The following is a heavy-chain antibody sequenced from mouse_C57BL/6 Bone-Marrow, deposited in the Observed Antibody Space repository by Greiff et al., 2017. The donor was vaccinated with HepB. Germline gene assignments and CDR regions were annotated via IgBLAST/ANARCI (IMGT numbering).Heavy chain of an antibody. J-gene: IGHJ4*01. CDR2: IRNKANGYTT. D-gene: IGHD2-1*01. CDR3: ASSRYLYYGISYYAMDY. Sequence: EVKLVESGGGLVQPGGSLSLSCAASGFTFTDYYMSWVRQPPGKALEWLGFIRNKANGYTTEYSASVKGRFTISRDNSQSILYLQMNALRAEDSATYYCASSRYLYYGISYYAMDYWGQGTSVTVSS. V-gene: IGHV7-3*01. CDR1: GFTFTDYY.